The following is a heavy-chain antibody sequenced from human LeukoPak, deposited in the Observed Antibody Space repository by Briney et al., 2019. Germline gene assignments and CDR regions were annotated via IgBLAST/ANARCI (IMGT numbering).Heavy chain of an antibody. CDR2: IHRNGGT. CDR3: ARGYGSGSHST. Sequence: SETLSLTCSMSGGSNSGDYWSWIRQPAGEGLEWIGRIHRNGGTYYNPSLKSRVTMSADTSKNQISLKVISVTAADTAVYFCARGYGSGSHSTWGQGTLVTVSS. CDR1: GGSNSGDY. V-gene: IGHV4-4*07. D-gene: IGHD3-10*01. J-gene: IGHJ5*02.